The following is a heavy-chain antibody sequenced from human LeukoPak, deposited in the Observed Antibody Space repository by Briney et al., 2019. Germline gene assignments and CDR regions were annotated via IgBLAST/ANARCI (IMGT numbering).Heavy chain of an antibody. CDR1: GGSISSGGYS. D-gene: IGHD2-21*01. CDR3: ARGRRYYPSSFNWFDP. J-gene: IGHJ5*02. V-gene: IGHV4-30-2*01. CDR2: IYHSGST. Sequence: PSQTLSLTCAVSGGSISSGGYSWSWIRQPPGKGLEWIGYIYHSGSTYYNPSLKSRVTISVDRSKNQFSLKLSSVTAADTAVYYCARGRRYYPSSFNWFDPWGQGTLVTVSS.